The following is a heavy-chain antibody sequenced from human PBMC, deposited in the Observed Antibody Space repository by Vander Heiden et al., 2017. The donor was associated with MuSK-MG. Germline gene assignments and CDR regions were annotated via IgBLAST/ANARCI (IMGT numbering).Heavy chain of an antibody. V-gene: IGHV3-30*02. Sequence: QVQLVESGGGVVQPGGSLRLSCAASGFPFGSYGMHWVRQAPGKGLEWVAFIRYDGSNKYYADSVKGRFTISRDNSKNTLYLQMNSLRAEDTAVYYCAKDRGYSYGYAFDYWGQGTLVNVAS. D-gene: IGHD5-18*01. CDR3: AKDRGYSYGYAFDY. J-gene: IGHJ4*02. CDR2: IRYDGSNK. CDR1: GFPFGSYG.